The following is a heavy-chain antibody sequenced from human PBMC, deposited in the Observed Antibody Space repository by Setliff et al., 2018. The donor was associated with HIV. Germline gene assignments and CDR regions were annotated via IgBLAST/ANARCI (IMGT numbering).Heavy chain of an antibody. V-gene: IGHV4-61*02. CDR2: IYTSGSA. D-gene: IGHD3-10*01. J-gene: IGHJ4*02. Sequence: SETLSLTCAVSGGSISSGNYYWSWIRQAAGKGLEWIGRIYTSGSANYNPSLKSRVAISVDTSKNQFSLKLSSVTVADTALYYCARLVRGGSGHYFDYWGQGKLVTVS. CDR3: ARLVRGGSGHYFDY. CDR1: GGSISSGNYY.